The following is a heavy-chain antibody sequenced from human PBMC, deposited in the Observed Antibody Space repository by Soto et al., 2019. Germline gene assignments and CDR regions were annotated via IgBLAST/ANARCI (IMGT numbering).Heavy chain of an antibody. V-gene: IGHV1-69*12. CDR1: EGTFSSYA. J-gene: IGHJ4*02. CDR3: ARGGYSSSYRFDS. D-gene: IGHD6-6*01. CDR2: IMPIFGPA. Sequence: QVQLVQSGAEVKKPGSSVKVSCKASEGTFSSYAISWVRQAPGQGLEWMGGIMPIFGPANYAQKYQGRVTITADESTSTADMELSSLGSEDTAVYYCARGGYSSSYRFDSWGQGTLVTVSS.